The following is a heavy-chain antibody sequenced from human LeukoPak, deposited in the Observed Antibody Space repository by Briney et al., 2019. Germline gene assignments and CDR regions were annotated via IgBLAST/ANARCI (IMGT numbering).Heavy chain of an antibody. D-gene: IGHD5-18*01. CDR2: MNPNSGNT. CDR1: GYTFTNYD. V-gene: IGHV1-8*01. J-gene: IGHJ6*03. Sequence: ASVKFSCKASGYTFTNYDITWVRQATGQGLEWMGWMNPNSGNTGYVQKFQDRVTMTRNTSISTAYMELSSLRSEDTAVYYCARRGYNSGYFYYYYMDVWGKGTTVTVSS. CDR3: ARRGYNSGYFYYYYMDV.